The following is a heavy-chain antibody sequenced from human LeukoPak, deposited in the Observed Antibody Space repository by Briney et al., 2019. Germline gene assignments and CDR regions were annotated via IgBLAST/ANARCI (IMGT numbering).Heavy chain of an antibody. J-gene: IGHJ3*02. CDR1: GFTFSVYW. CDR3: ARVSGTYGGAFDI. D-gene: IGHD1-26*01. V-gene: IGHV3-7*01. Sequence: GGSLRLSCAASGFTFSVYWMTWVRQAPGKGLEWVASINQDGSDKYYVDSVKGRFTISRDNAKNSLYLQMNSLRAEDTAVYYCARVSGTYGGAFDIWGQGTMVTVSS. CDR2: INQDGSDK.